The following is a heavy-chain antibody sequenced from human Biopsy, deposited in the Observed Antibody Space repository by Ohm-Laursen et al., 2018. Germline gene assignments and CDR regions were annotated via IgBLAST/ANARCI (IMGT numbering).Heavy chain of an antibody. CDR3: AKGRSGGTGHGNWFDP. CDR2: ISSTSSAT. J-gene: IGHJ5*02. CDR1: GFTFSTYA. V-gene: IGHV3-48*01. D-gene: IGHD3-10*01. Sequence: GSLRLSCAASGFTFSTYAMNWVRQAPGQGLEWISYISSTSSATYYADSVKGRFTVSRDNAKNSLFLQVNSLRVEDTAVYYCAKGRSGGTGHGNWFDPWGQGTLVIVSS.